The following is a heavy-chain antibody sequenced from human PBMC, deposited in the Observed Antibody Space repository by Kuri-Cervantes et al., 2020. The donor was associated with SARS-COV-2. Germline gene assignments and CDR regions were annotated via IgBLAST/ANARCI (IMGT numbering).Heavy chain of an antibody. CDR2: IYYSGST. CDR1: GGSISSSGYY. V-gene: IGHV4-39*01. D-gene: IGHD1-14*01. J-gene: IGHJ4*02. CDR3: ARRPYTSALDY. Sequence: SETLSLTCTVSGGSISSSGYYWGWIRQPPGKGLEWIGCIYYSGSTYYNPSLKSRVTISVDTSKNQFSLNLSSVTAADTAVYYCARRPYTSALDYWGQGTLVTVSS.